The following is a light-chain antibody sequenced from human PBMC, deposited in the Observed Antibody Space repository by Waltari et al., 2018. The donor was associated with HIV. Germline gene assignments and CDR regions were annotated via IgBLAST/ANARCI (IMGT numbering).Light chain of an antibody. Sequence: EIVLTQSPATLSLSQGERVTLSCRASQSVSSYLAWYQQKPGQAPRLLIYDASKRAAGIPGRFSGGGSGTDFTLSISSLEIEDFAVYFCQQRSNWPPAYTFGQGTKLEIK. CDR2: DAS. J-gene: IGKJ2*01. V-gene: IGKV3-11*01. CDR1: QSVSSY. CDR3: QQRSNWPPAYT.